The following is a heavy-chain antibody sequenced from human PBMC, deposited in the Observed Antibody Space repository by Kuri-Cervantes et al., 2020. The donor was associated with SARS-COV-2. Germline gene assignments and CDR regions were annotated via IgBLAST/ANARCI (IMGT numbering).Heavy chain of an antibody. CDR1: GGSFSGYY. CDR2: INHSGST. Sequence: SETLSLTCAVYGGSFSGYYWSWIRQPPGKGLEWIGEINHSGSTNYNPSLKSRVTISVDTSKNQFSLKLNSVTAADTAVYYCARHQNTLRFLEWLPYFDYWGHGTQVTVSS. V-gene: IGHV4-34*01. CDR3: ARHQNTLRFLEWLPYFDY. J-gene: IGHJ4*01. D-gene: IGHD3-3*01.